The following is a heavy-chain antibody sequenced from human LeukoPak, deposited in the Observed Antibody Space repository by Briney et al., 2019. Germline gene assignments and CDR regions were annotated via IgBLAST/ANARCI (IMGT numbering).Heavy chain of an antibody. CDR1: GFTFSSYW. Sequence: GGSLRLSCAVSGFTFSSYWMHWVRQAPGKGLVWVSRIKSDGSTTSYADSVKGRFTISRDNAKNIVYLQMNSLRVEDTGLYYCARDLAYSSTWYYFDYWGQGTLVTVSP. J-gene: IGHJ4*02. D-gene: IGHD6-13*01. V-gene: IGHV3-74*01. CDR3: ARDLAYSSTWYYFDY. CDR2: IKSDGSTT.